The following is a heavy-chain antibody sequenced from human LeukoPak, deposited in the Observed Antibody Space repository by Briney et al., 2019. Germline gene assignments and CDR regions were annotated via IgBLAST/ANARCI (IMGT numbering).Heavy chain of an antibody. CDR2: IYYSGST. CDR3: VRERTTALDY. CDR1: GGSISSYY. D-gene: IGHD4-17*01. J-gene: IGHJ4*02. Sequence: SETLSLTCTVSGGSISSYYWSWIRQPPGKGLEWIGYIYYSGSTNYNPSLKSRVTISVDTSKNQFSLKLSSVTAADTAVYYCVRERTTALDYWGQGTLVTVSS. V-gene: IGHV4-59*01.